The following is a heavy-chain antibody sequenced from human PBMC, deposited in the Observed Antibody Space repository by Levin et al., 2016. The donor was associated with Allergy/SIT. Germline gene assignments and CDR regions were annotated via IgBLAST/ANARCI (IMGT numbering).Heavy chain of an antibody. J-gene: IGHJ4*02. CDR2: FDPEDGET. CDR1: GYTLTELS. CDR3: ATRYGSGKFFDY. V-gene: IGHV1-24*01. D-gene: IGHD3-10*01. Sequence: ASVKVSCKVSGYTLTELSMHWVRQAPGKGLEWMGGFDPEDGETIYAQKFQGRVTMTEDTSTDTAYMELSSLRSEDTAVYYCATRYGSGKFFDYWGQGTLVTVSS.